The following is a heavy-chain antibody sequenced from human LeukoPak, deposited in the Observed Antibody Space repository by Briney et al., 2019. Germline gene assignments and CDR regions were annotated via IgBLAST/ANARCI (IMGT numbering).Heavy chain of an antibody. J-gene: IGHJ4*02. CDR3: ARDIGAARLLWFGAPAFDY. CDR2: INPSGGST. V-gene: IGHV1-46*01. Sequence: ASVKVSCKASGYTFTSYYMHWVRQAPGQGLEWMGIINPSGGSTSYAQKFQGRVTMTRDTSTSTVYMELSSLRSEDTAVYYCARDIGAARLLWFGAPAFDYWGQGTLVTVSS. D-gene: IGHD3-10*01. CDR1: GYTFTSYY.